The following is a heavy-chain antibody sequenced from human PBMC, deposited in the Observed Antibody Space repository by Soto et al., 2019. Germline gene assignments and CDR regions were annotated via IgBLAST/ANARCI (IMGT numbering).Heavy chain of an antibody. D-gene: IGHD3-22*01. CDR2: ISYDGSNK. Sequence: QEQLVESGGGVVQPGRSLRLSCAASGLTFSRYGMHWVRQAPGKGLEWAAHISYDGSNKHYSESVKGRFTISRDSSKNTLYLQMHSLRVEDTAVYYCVKDTYYYESSGYYIFDYWGQGTLVAVSS. J-gene: IGHJ4*02. CDR1: GLTFSRYG. CDR3: VKDTYYYESSGYYIFDY. V-gene: IGHV3-30*18.